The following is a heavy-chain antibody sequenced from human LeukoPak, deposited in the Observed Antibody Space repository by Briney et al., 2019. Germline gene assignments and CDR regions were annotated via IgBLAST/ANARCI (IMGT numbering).Heavy chain of an antibody. J-gene: IGHJ4*02. CDR2: ISGSGGST. CDR1: GFTFSSYE. V-gene: IGHV3-23*01. D-gene: IGHD3-3*01. CDR3: AKELILYDFWSGMGN. Sequence: QPGGSLRLSCAASGFTFSSYEMNWVRQAPGKGLEWVSAISGSGGSTYYADSVKGRFTISRDNSKNTLYLQMNSLRAEDTAVYYCAKELILYDFWSGMGNWGQGTLVTVSS.